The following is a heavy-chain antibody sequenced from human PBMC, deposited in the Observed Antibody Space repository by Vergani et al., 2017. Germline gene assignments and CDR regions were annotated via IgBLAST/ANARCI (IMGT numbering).Heavy chain of an antibody. D-gene: IGHD5-24*01. V-gene: IGHV5-51*03. Sequence: EVQLVQSGAEVKTPGESLKISCKGSGYRFTSYWIGWVRQMPGKGLEWMGIIYPGDSDTRYSPSFRGQVTISADKSINTAYLQWSSLKASDTAMYYCARSPPEMATIRCFDYWGQGTLVTVSS. CDR2: IYPGDSDT. CDR3: ARSPPEMATIRCFDY. CDR1: GYRFTSYW. J-gene: IGHJ4*02.